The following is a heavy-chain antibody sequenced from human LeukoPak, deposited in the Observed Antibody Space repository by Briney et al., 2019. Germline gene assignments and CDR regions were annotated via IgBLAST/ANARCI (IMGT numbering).Heavy chain of an antibody. J-gene: IGHJ3*02. Sequence: PSETLSLTCTVSGGSISSYYWSWIRQPPGKGLEWIGYIYYRGSTNYNPSLKSRVTISVDTSKNQFSLKLSSVTAADTAVYYCARLSQQMSAFDIWGQGTMVTVSS. D-gene: IGHD6-13*01. V-gene: IGHV4-59*08. CDR1: GGSISSYY. CDR3: ARLSQQMSAFDI. CDR2: IYYRGST.